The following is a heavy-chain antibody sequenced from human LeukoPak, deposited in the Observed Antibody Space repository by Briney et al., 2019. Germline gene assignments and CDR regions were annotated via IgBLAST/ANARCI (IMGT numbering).Heavy chain of an antibody. CDR2: ISTSVGNT. D-gene: IGHD3-10*01. Sequence: GGSLRLSCAASGFTFSTYAMTWVRQAPGKGRERVSSISTSVGNTYYADSVKGRFTISRDNSNNTLYLQMNSLTAEDTAVYYCAKRAEFGGFDPWGQGTLVTVSS. CDR1: GFTFSTYA. CDR3: AKRAEFGGFDP. J-gene: IGHJ5*02. V-gene: IGHV3-23*01.